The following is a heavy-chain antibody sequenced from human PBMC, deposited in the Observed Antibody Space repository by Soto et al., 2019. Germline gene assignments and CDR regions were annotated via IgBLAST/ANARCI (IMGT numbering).Heavy chain of an antibody. CDR3: AKVLQRGDILTGYAFDY. Sequence: GGSLRLSCTASGFTFSSYAMTWVRQAPGKGLEWVSTISGRGDNRYYADSVKGRFTISRDSSKNTLNLQMNSLRAEDTAVYYCAKVLQRGDILTGYAFDYWGQGTLVTVSS. V-gene: IGHV3-23*01. D-gene: IGHD3-9*01. J-gene: IGHJ4*02. CDR2: ISGRGDNR. CDR1: GFTFSSYA.